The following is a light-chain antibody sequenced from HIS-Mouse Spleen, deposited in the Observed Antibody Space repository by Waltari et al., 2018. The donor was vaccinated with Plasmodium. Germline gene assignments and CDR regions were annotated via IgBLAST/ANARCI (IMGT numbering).Light chain of an antibody. Sequence: SYELTQPPSVSVSPGQTARITCSGDALPKKYAYWYQQKSGQAPVLVIYEDSKRPSGIPERFCGSGSGTMATLTISGAQVEDEADYYCYSTDSSGNHRVFGGGTKLTVL. J-gene: IGLJ3*02. CDR3: YSTDSSGNHRV. CDR2: EDS. V-gene: IGLV3-10*01. CDR1: ALPKKY.